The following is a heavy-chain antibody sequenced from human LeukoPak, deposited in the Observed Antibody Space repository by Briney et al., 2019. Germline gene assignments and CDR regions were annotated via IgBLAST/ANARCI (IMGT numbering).Heavy chain of an antibody. CDR3: ARGVNMIVVPPDY. J-gene: IGHJ4*02. V-gene: IGHV1-69*05. Sequence: SVKVSCKASGGTFSSYAISWVRQAPGQGLEWMGGIIPIFGTANYAQKLQGRVTMTTDTSTSTAYMELRSLRSDDTAVYYCARGVNMIVVPPDYWGQGTLVTVSS. CDR1: GGTFSSYA. CDR2: IIPIFGTA. D-gene: IGHD3-22*01.